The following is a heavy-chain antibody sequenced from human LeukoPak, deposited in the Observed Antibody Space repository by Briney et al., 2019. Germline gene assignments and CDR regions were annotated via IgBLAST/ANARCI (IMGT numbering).Heavy chain of an antibody. CDR2: ISYDGRNK. V-gene: IGHV3-30*04. CDR3: AKDRDYDFWSGYPSDY. J-gene: IGHJ4*02. D-gene: IGHD3-3*01. Sequence: PGGSLRLSCAASGFTFSTYAMHWVRQAPGKGLEWVAVISYDGRNKYFADSVKGRFTITRDNSKNTLYLQMNSLRADDTAVYYCAKDRDYDFWSGYPSDYWGQGTLVTVSS. CDR1: GFTFSTYA.